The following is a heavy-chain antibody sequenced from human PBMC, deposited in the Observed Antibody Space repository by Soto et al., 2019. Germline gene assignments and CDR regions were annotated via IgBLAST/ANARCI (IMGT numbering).Heavy chain of an antibody. CDR2: IYSSGDT. CDR3: TRAGAPPVTHGYDS. Sequence: QVQLQESGPGLVRPSQTLSLTCTVSGGSVTSGGYYWSWIRHCPGKGLEWIGYIYSSGDTNYNPSLNSRVAMSVDPSKTQFPLKLPSVTVANTPFYYCTRAGAPPVTHGYDSGGKETLATVPS. D-gene: IGHD3-10*01. CDR1: GGSVTSGGYY. J-gene: IGHJ5*01. V-gene: IGHV4-31*03.